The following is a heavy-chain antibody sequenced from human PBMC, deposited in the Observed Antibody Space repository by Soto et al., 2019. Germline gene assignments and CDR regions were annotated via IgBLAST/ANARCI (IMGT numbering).Heavy chain of an antibody. CDR1: GFTFSSYA. J-gene: IGHJ1*01. CDR3: AKGESSGYYHGYFQY. CDR2: ISASCSST. V-gene: IGHV3-23*01. Sequence: EVQLLESGGGLVQPGGSLRLSCAASGFTFSSYAMSWVRQAPGKGLEWVSDISASCSSTYADSVKDRFTISRDSSKNTLYLQMNSLRAEDTAVYYCAKGESSGYYHGYFQYWGQGTLVTVSS. D-gene: IGHD3-22*01.